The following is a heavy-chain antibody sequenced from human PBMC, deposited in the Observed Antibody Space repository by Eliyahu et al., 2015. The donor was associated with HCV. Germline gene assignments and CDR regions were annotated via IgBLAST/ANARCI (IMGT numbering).Heavy chain of an antibody. Sequence: QITLKESGPTLVKPTQTLTLTCTFSGFSLSTSGVGVGWIRQPPGKGPGVACPLFLEVDMSYSAPLKSRLTITKDTSKNQVVLTMTNMDPVDTATYYCAHRRDHGFDYWGQGTLVTVSS. J-gene: IGHJ4*02. CDR3: AHRRDHGFDY. V-gene: IGHV2-5*01. D-gene: IGHD2-21*01. CDR2: FLEVDM. CDR1: GFSLSTSGVG.